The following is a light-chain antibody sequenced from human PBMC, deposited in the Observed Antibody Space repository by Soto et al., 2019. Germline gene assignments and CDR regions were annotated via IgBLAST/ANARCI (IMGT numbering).Light chain of an antibody. CDR3: KQYNSYWT. Sequence: DLQMTQSPSTLSSSVGDSVTITCRASHSISSWLAWYQQKPRKAPNLLIYDASTLASGVHSSFSGSGSTTEFTLTISSLQPDDFATYYCKQYNSYWTCGQGTKVDIK. CDR1: HSISSW. J-gene: IGKJ1*01. CDR2: DAS. V-gene: IGKV1-5*01.